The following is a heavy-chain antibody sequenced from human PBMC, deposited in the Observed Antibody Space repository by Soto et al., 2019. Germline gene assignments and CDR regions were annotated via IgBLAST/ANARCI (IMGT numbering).Heavy chain of an antibody. J-gene: IGHJ5*02. V-gene: IGHV1-69*01. D-gene: IGHD6-6*01. Sequence: QVQLVQSGAEVKKPGYSVKVSCKGSGGTFSSYALSCVRQAPGRGLEWMGGIIPIFGTANYAQKLQGRVTMTADESPTTAYMALGSLRSADTAVYDCARGSIPYSSSSGGWVDPWGQGTQVTVSS. CDR3: ARGSIPYSSSSGGWVDP. CDR1: GGTFSSYA. CDR2: IIPIFGTA.